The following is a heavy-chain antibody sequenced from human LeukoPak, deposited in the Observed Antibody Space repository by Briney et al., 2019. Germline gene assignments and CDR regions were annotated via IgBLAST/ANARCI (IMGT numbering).Heavy chain of an antibody. CDR1: GGSFSGYY. V-gene: IGHV4-34*01. J-gene: IGHJ4*02. Sequence: SETLSLTCAVYGGSFSGYYWSWIRQPPGRGLEWIGEINHSGSTNYNPSLKSRVTISVDTSKNQFSLKLSSVTAADTAVYYCARRNDFWSGYPFDYWGQGTLVTVSS. D-gene: IGHD3-3*01. CDR3: ARRNDFWSGYPFDY. CDR2: INHSGST.